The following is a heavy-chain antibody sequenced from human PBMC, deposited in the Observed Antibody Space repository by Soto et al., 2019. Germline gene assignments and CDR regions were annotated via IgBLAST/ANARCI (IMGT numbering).Heavy chain of an antibody. J-gene: IGHJ4*02. CDR1: GYTLTELS. Sequence: ASVKVSCKVSGYTLTELSMHWVRQAPGKGLEWMGGFDPEDGETIYAQKFQGRVTMTEDTSTDTAYMELSSLRSEDTAVYYCATRLTIFGVVTTYYFDYWGQGTLVTVSS. CDR2: FDPEDGET. CDR3: ATRLTIFGVVTTYYFDY. V-gene: IGHV1-24*01. D-gene: IGHD3-3*01.